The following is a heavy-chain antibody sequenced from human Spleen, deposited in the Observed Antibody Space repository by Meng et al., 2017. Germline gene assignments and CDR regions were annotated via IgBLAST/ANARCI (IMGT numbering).Heavy chain of an antibody. CDR1: GFIVSSDY. CDR3: ARDEDISAAGYLLGDF. D-gene: IGHD6-13*01. V-gene: IGHV3-53*01. CDR2: LYSGGGT. J-gene: IGHJ4*02. Sequence: GGSLRLSCAASGFIVSSDYMHWLRQAPGKGLEWVSVLYSGGGTYYADSVKGRFTISRDNSKNTVYLQMNSLRAEDTAVYYCARDEDISAAGYLLGDFWGQGTLVTVSS.